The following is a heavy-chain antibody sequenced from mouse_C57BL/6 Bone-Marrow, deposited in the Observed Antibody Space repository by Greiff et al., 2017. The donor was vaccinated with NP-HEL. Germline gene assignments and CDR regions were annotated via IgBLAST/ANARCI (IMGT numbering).Heavy chain of an antibody. V-gene: IGHV3-6*01. CDR3: ARAPDYYDSLNWYFDV. J-gene: IGHJ1*03. CDR2: ISYDGSN. D-gene: IGHD1-1*01. CDR1: GYSITSGYY. Sequence: ESGPGLVKPSQSLSLTCSVTGYSITSGYYWNWIRQFPGNKLECMGYISYDGSNNYNPSLKNRISITRDTSKNQFFLKLNSVTTEDTATYYCARAPDYYDSLNWYFDVWGTGTTVTVSS.